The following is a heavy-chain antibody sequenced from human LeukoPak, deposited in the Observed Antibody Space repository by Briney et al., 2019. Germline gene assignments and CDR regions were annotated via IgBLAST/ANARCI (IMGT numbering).Heavy chain of an antibody. V-gene: IGHV1-69*13. CDR1: GGTFSSYA. CDR3: AREGIAAANNRFDP. D-gene: IGHD6-13*01. CDR2: IIPIFGTA. Sequence: ASVKVSCKASGGTFSSYAISWVRQAPGQGLEWMGGIIPIFGTANYAQKFQGRVTITADESTSTAYMELSSLRSEDTAVYYCAREGIAAANNRFDPWGQGTLVTVSS. J-gene: IGHJ5*02.